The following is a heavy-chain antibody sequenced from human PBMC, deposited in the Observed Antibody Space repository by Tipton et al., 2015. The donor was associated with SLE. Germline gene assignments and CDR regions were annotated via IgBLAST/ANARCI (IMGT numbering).Heavy chain of an antibody. J-gene: IGHJ4*02. V-gene: IGHV4-39*07. CDR1: GGSISSSSYY. D-gene: IGHD5-12*01. Sequence: LRLSCTVSGGSISSSSYYWGWIRQPPGKGLEWIGSIYYSGGTYYNPSLKSRVTISVDTSKNQFSLKLSSVTAADTAVYYCARGRYSGSAYWGQGTLVTVSS. CDR3: ARGRYSGSAY. CDR2: IYYSGGT.